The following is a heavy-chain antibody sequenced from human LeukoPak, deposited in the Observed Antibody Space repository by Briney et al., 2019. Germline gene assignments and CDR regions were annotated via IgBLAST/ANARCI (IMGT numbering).Heavy chain of an antibody. V-gene: IGHV3-11*04. CDR1: GFTFSDYY. CDR2: ISSSGRTI. J-gene: IGHJ4*02. CDR3: ARAQELADFDY. D-gene: IGHD6-13*01. Sequence: GGSLRLSCAGSGFTFSDYYMSWIRQAPGKGLEWVSYISSSGRTIYYADSVKGRFTISRDNAKNSLYLQMNSLRAEDTAVYYCARAQELADFDYWGQGTLVTVSS.